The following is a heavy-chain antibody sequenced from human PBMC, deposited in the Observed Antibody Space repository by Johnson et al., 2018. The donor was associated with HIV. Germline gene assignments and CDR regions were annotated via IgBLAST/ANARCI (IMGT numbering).Heavy chain of an antibody. D-gene: IGHD3-22*01. J-gene: IGHJ3*02. CDR1: GFTFSSYA. CDR2: ISYDGSNK. CDR3: ARGDYYDSSGYTGAFDI. V-gene: IGHV3-30*04. Sequence: VQLVESGGGVVQPGRSLRLSCAASGFTFSSYAMHWVRQAPGKGLEWVAVISYDGSNKYYADSVKGRFTISSDNSKNTLYLQMNSLRAEDTAVYYCARGDYYDSSGYTGAFDIWGQGTMVTVSS.